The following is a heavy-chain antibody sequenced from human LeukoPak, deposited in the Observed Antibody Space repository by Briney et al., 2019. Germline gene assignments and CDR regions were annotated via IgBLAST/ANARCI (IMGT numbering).Heavy chain of an antibody. V-gene: IGHV4-59*01. J-gene: IGHJ4*02. CDR2: IYYSGST. D-gene: IGHD6-13*01. Sequence: SSETLSLTCTVSGGSISSYYWSWIRQPPGKGLEWIGFIYYSGSTNYNPSLKNRVTISVDTSKNQFSLKLSSVTAADTAVYYCASPGIVAAGTDRGFDYWGQGTLVTVSS. CDR1: GGSISSYY. CDR3: ASPGIVAAGTDRGFDY.